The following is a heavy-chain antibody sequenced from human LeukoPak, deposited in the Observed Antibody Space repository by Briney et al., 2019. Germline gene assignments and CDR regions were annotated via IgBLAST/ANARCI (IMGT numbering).Heavy chain of an antibody. V-gene: IGHV1-8*03. CDR3: ARGSGTAFDM. D-gene: IGHD1-1*01. CDR2: MNPNSGNT. CDR1: GYTFTSYD. J-gene: IGHJ3*02. Sequence: PEASVKVSCKASGYTFTSYDINWVRQATGQGLEWMGWMNPNSGNTGYAQKFQGRVTITRDTSISTAYMELSRLRFEDAAIYYCARGSGTAFDMWGQGTMVTVSS.